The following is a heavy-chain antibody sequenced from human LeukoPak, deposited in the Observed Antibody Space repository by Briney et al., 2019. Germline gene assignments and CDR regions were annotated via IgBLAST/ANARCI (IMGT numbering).Heavy chain of an antibody. D-gene: IGHD6-13*01. V-gene: IGHV4-34*01. CDR3: ARESVSYSSSWYFDY. J-gene: IGHJ4*02. Sequence: SETLSLTCAVYGGSFSGYYWSCIRQPPGKGLEWIGEINHSGSTNYNPSLKSRVTISVDTSKNQFSLKLSSVTAADTAVYYCARESVSYSSSWYFDYWGQGTLVTVSS. CDR2: INHSGST. CDR1: GGSFSGYY.